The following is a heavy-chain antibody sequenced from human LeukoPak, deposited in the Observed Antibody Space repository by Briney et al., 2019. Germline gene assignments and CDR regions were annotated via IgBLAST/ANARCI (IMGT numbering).Heavy chain of an antibody. D-gene: IGHD5-18*01. J-gene: IGHJ4*02. CDR3: ASESTYRYNY. CDR2: IYYSGST. CDR1: GGSISSYY. V-gene: IGHV4-59*12. Sequence: SETLSLTCTVSGGSISSYYWSWIRQPPGKGLEWIGYIYYSGSTNYNPSLKSRVTISVDTSKNQFSLKLSSVTAADTAVYYCASESTYRYNYWGQGTLVTVSS.